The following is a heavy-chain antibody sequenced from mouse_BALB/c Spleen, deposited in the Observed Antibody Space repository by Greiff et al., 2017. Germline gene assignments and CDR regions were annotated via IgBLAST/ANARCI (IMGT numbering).Heavy chain of an antibody. Sequence: VQLKESGPELVKPGASVKMSCKASGYTFTSYVMHWVKQKPGQGLEWIGYINPYNDGTKYNEKFKGKATLTSDKSSSTAYMELSSLTSEDSAVYYCARGIYYGNYVEYAMDYWGQGTSVTVSS. D-gene: IGHD2-1*01. J-gene: IGHJ4*01. CDR1: GYTFTSYV. V-gene: IGHV1-14*01. CDR2: INPYNDGT. CDR3: ARGIYYGNYVEYAMDY.